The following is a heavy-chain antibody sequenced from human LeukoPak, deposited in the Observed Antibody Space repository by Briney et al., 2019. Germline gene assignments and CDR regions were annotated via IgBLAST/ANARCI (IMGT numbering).Heavy chain of an antibody. CDR2: ISYDGSNK. CDR3: ARDMRDY. D-gene: IGHD3-16*01. Sequence: GRSLRLSCAASGFTFSSYAMHWVRQAPGKGLEWVAVISYDGSNKYYADSVKGRFTISRDNSKNTLYLQMNGLRAEDTAVYYCARDMRDYWGQGTLVTVSS. CDR1: GFTFSSYA. V-gene: IGHV3-30*04. J-gene: IGHJ4*02.